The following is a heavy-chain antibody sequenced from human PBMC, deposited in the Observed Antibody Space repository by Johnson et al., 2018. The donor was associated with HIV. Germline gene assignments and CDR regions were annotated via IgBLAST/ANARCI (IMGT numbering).Heavy chain of an antibody. CDR2: INQDGSQK. J-gene: IGHJ3*02. CDR3: ASDLPWSSSWESDAFDI. Sequence: VQLVESGGGLVQPGGSLRLSCAASGFTFSASWMNWVRQAPGKGLEWVANINQDGSQKNYVDSVKGRFTISRDHDKNSLYLQMNSLRAEDTAVYYCASDLPWSSSWESDAFDIWGQGTMVTVSS. V-gene: IGHV3-7*01. CDR1: GFTFSASW. D-gene: IGHD6-13*01.